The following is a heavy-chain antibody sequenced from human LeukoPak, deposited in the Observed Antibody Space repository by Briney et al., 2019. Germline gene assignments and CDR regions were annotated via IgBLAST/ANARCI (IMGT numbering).Heavy chain of an antibody. D-gene: IGHD3-10*01. CDR3: ARVGETMVRGAIDY. Sequence: PGGSLRLSCAASGFTFSSYSMNWVRQAPVKGLEWVSSISSSSSYIYYADSVKGRFTISRDNAKNSLYLQMNSLRAEDTAVYYCARVGETMVRGAIDYWGQGTLVTVSS. V-gene: IGHV3-21*01. J-gene: IGHJ4*02. CDR1: GFTFSSYS. CDR2: ISSSSSYI.